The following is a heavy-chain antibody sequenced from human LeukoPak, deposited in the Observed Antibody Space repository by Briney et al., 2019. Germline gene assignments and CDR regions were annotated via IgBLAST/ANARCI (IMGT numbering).Heavy chain of an antibody. D-gene: IGHD3-10*01. CDR1: GYTFTSYA. V-gene: IGHV1-3*01. Sequence: ASVKVSCKASGYTFTSYAMHWVRQAPGQRLEWMGWINAGNGNTKYSQKFQGRDTITRDTSASTAYMELSSLRSEDTAVYYCARGGLWFGSLGLYFDYWGQGTLVTVSS. J-gene: IGHJ4*02. CDR3: ARGGLWFGSLGLYFDY. CDR2: INAGNGNT.